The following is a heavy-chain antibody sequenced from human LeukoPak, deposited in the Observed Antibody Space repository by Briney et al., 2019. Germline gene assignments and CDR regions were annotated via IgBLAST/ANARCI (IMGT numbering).Heavy chain of an antibody. CDR2: ISYDGSNK. J-gene: IGHJ4*02. V-gene: IGHV3-30*04. CDR1: GFTFSSYA. CDR3: ARGLDYYDSSGSY. D-gene: IGHD3-22*01. Sequence: GGSLRLSRAASGFTFSSYAMHWVRQAPRKGLEWVAVISYDGSNKYYADSVKGRFTISRDNSKNTLYLQMNSLRAEDTAVYYCARGLDYYDSSGSYWGQGTLVTVSS.